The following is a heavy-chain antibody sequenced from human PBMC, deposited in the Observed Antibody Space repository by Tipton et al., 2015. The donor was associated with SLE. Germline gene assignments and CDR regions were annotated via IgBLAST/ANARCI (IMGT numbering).Heavy chain of an antibody. CDR1: GYTFTSYG. Sequence: QLVQSGAEVKKPGASVKVSCKASGYTFTSYGISWVRQAPGQGLEWMGWISAYNGNTNYAQKLQGRVTMTTDTSTSTAYMELRSLRSDDTAGYYCARARIRYFDGLFPDAFGIWGQGTMVTVSS. CDR3: ARARIRYFDGLFPDAFGI. CDR2: ISAYNGNT. J-gene: IGHJ3*02. D-gene: IGHD3-9*01. V-gene: IGHV1-18*01.